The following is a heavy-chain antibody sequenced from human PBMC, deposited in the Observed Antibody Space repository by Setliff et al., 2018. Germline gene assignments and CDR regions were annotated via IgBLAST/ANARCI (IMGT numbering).Heavy chain of an antibody. CDR3: ARAMDCTNGVCYYYYGMDV. J-gene: IGHJ6*02. D-gene: IGHD2-8*01. CDR2: MNPNSGNT. V-gene: IGHV1-8*02. Sequence: ASVKVSCKASGYTFTSYDINWVRQATGQGLEWMGWMNPNSGNTGYAQKFQGRVTMTRNTSISPAYMELSSLRSEDTAVYYCARAMDCTNGVCYYYYGMDVWGQGTTVTVSS. CDR1: GYTFTSYD.